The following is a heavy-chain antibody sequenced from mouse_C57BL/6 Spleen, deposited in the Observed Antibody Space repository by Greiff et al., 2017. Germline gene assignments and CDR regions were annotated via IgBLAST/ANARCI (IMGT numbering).Heavy chain of an antibody. CDR1: GYTFTSYW. CDR3: AREGAYYSNYDAMDY. D-gene: IGHD2-5*01. CDR2: IHPNSVST. J-gene: IGHJ4*01. Sequence: QVQLKEPGAELVKPGASVKLSCKASGYTFTSYWMHWVMQRPGQGLEWIGMIHPNSVSTNYNEKFKSKATLTVDKSSSTAYMQLSSLTSEDSAVYYCAREGAYYSNYDAMDYWGQGTSVTVSS. V-gene: IGHV1-64*01.